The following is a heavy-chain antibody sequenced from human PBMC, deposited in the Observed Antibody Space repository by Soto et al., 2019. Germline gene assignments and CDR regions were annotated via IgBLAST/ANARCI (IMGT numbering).Heavy chain of an antibody. Sequence: PGGSLRLSCATSGFTFSDHYMDWVRQAPGKGLEWVGRIRNKANSYTTVFAASVKGRFTISRDDSKNSLYLQMNSLKTEDTAVYYCARGPDILTDYYGPFDYWGQGTLVTVSS. CDR2: IRNKANSYTT. D-gene: IGHD3-9*01. V-gene: IGHV3-72*01. J-gene: IGHJ4*02. CDR1: GFTFSDHY. CDR3: ARGPDILTDYYGPFDY.